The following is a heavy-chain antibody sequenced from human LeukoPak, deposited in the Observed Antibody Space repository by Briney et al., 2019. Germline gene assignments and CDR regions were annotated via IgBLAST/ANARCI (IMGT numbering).Heavy chain of an antibody. V-gene: IGHV4-4*07. J-gene: IGHJ6*03. Sequence: PAETLSLTCTVSGGSISSYYWSWIRQPAGEGLELIGRIDTSGSIIYNPSLKSRVTISVDTSKNQLSLKVSSVTAADTAVYYCARVKSSTRGPYYHYYMDVWGKGTTVIVSS. CDR1: GGSISSYY. D-gene: IGHD3-10*01. CDR3: ARVKSSTRGPYYHYYMDV. CDR2: IDTSGSI.